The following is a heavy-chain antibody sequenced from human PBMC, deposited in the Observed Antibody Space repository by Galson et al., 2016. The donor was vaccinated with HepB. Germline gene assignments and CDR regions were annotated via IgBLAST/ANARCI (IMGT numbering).Heavy chain of an antibody. J-gene: IGHJ5*02. CDR3: ARDGYGYTYGNNWFDP. CDR1: GGSISSANYY. Sequence: LSLTCTVSGGSISSANYYWSWIRQPAGKGLEWIGHTYRSGRTNYSPSLNSRVTISVDTSKNQFYLKLTSVTAADTALYYCARDGYGYTYGNNWFDPWGLGTLVTVSS. D-gene: IGHD5-18*01. CDR2: TYRSGRT. V-gene: IGHV4-61*09.